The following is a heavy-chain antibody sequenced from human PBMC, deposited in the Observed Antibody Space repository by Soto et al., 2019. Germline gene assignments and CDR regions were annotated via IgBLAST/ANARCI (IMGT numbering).Heavy chain of an antibody. D-gene: IGHD2-2*01. V-gene: IGHV3-48*01. CDR1: GFSFSDYS. CDR3: AKDEGVSFQLRGVYYYYVMDF. CDR2: ISSSSFTI. J-gene: IGHJ6*02. Sequence: GGSLRLSCAASGFSFSDYSMNWVRQAPGRGLEWVSYISSSSFTIHYADSVKGRFAISRDNAKNSLYLQMNSLRAEDTAVYYCAKDEGVSFQLRGVYYYYVMDFRGQRSTVTVSS.